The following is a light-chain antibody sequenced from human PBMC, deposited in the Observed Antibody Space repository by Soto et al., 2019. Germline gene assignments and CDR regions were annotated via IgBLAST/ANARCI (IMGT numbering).Light chain of an antibody. CDR2: DVT. J-gene: IGLJ1*01. CDR3: SSYASSSPRV. Sequence: QSALTQPASVSGSPGQSITISCTGTSSDIGHYDYVSWYQQHPGKAPKLMIYDVTNRPSGVSNRFSGSKSGNTASLTISGLQAEDEADYYCSSYASSSPRVFGSGTKSTVL. CDR1: SSDIGHYDY. V-gene: IGLV2-14*03.